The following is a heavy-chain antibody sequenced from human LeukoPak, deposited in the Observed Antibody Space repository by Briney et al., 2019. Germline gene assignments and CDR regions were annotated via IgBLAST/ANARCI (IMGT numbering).Heavy chain of an antibody. Sequence: PSETLSLTCTVSGGSISSGDYYWSWIRQPPGRGLEWIGEISHSGSTNYNPSLKSRVTISVDTSKNQFSLKLSSVTAADTAVYYCARDFEGVATSKPTHDAFDIWGQGTMVTVSS. J-gene: IGHJ3*02. CDR1: GGSISSGDYY. CDR3: ARDFEGVATSKPTHDAFDI. CDR2: ISHSGST. D-gene: IGHD5-12*01. V-gene: IGHV4-39*07.